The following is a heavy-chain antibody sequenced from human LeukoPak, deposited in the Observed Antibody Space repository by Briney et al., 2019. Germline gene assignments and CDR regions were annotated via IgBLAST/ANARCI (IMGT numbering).Heavy chain of an antibody. V-gene: IGHV3-48*02. CDR3: ARSVSGWYGVFDY. Sequence: PGGSLRLSCAASGFTFSSYAMNWVRQAPGKGLEWVSYISSSSSTIYHADSVKGRFTISRDNAKNSLYLQMNSLRDEDTAVYYCARSVSGWYGVFDYWGQGTLVTVSS. D-gene: IGHD6-19*01. J-gene: IGHJ4*02. CDR2: ISSSSSTI. CDR1: GFTFSSYA.